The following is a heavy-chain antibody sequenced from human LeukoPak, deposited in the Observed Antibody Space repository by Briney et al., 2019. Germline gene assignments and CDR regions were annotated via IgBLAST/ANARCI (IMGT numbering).Heavy chain of an antibody. V-gene: IGHV4-38-2*02. CDR3: ARAGSGYYPASLWY. CDR1: GYSISSGYY. Sequence: SETLSLTCTVSGYSISSGYYWGWIRQPPGKGLEWIGSIYHSGSTNYNPPLKSRVTISVDTSKNQFSLKLSSVTAADTAVYYCARAGSGYYPASLWYWGQGTLVTVSS. CDR2: IYHSGST. J-gene: IGHJ4*02. D-gene: IGHD3-22*01.